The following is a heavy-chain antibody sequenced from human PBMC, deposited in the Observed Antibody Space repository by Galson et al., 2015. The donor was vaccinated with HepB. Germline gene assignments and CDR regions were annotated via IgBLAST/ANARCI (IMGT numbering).Heavy chain of an antibody. CDR1: GFTFSSYA. D-gene: IGHD3-3*01. J-gene: IGHJ4*02. CDR2: ISNGAGST. CDR3: AREDEWPGNFDY. V-gene: IGHV3-23*01. Sequence: SLRLSCAASGFTFSSYAMTWVRQAPGKGLEWVSVISNGAGSTYYADSVKGRFTISRDNSKNTLYLQMNSLRAEDTAVYYCAREDEWPGNFDYWGQGTLVTVSS.